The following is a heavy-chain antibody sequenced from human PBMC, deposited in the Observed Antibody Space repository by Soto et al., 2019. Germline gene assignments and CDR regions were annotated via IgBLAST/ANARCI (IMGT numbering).Heavy chain of an antibody. V-gene: IGHV3-30*18. CDR2: ISNDGSNE. Sequence: PVGSLRLSXAGSGFTFRWFGMNWVRQAPGKGLEWVARISNDGSNEYYVDSVKGRFTISRDNSKNTLYLQMDSLRAEDTAVYYCAKGEVRGIIPSYFDYWGLGTLVTVSS. CDR3: AKGEVRGIIPSYFDY. CDR1: GFTFRWFG. D-gene: IGHD3-10*01. J-gene: IGHJ4*02.